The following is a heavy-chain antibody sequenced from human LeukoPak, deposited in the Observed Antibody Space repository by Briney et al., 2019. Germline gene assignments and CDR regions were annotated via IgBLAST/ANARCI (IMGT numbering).Heavy chain of an antibody. CDR1: GGSISSSSYY. D-gene: IGHD5-18*01. CDR2: IYYSGSS. J-gene: IGHJ2*01. Sequence: PSETLSLTCTVSGGSISSSSYYWGWTRQPPGKGLEWIGSIYYSGSSYYNPSLKSRVTISVDTSKNQFSLKLSSVAAADTAVYYCARLTGILRRAYSYVPGGYFDLWGRGTLVTVSS. V-gene: IGHV4-39*01. CDR3: ARLTGILRRAYSYVPGGYFDL.